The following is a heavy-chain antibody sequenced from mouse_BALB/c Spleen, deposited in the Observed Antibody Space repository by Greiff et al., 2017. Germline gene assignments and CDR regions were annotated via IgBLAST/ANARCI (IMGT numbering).Heavy chain of an antibody. J-gene: IGHJ1*01. V-gene: IGHV5-17*02. CDR2: ISSGSSTI. Sequence: EVKLVESGGGLVQPGGSRKLSCAASGFTFSSFGMHWVRQAPEKGLEWVAYISSGSSTIYYADTVKGRFTISRDNPKNTLFLQMTSLRSEDTAMYYCARRSPYRYWYFDVWGAGTTVTVSS. D-gene: IGHD5-1*01. CDR1: GFTFSSFG. CDR3: ARRSPYRYWYFDV.